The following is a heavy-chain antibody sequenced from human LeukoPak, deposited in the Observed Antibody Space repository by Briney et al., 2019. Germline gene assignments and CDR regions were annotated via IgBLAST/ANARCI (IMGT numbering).Heavy chain of an antibody. D-gene: IGHD3-22*01. V-gene: IGHV3-48*01. J-gene: IGHJ6*03. CDR3: ARGYYDSSGYRSFYYYYMDV. Sequence: GGSLRLSCAASGFSFSTYEFHWVRHAPGKGLEWVSYISASGQTIYYADSVKGRFTISRDNSKNTLYLQMNSLRAEDTAVYYCARGYYDSSGYRSFYYYYMDVWGKGTTVTISS. CDR1: GFSFSTYE. CDR2: ISASGQTI.